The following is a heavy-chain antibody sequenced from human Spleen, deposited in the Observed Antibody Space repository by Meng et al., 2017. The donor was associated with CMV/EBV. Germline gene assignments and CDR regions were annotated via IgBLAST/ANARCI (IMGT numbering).Heavy chain of an antibody. Sequence: SLKISCAASGFTFDDYAMHWVRQAPGKGLEWVSGISWNSGSIGYADSVKGRFTISRDNAKNSLYLQMNSLRAEDTALYYCARGAGSPPDYWGQGTLVTVSS. J-gene: IGHJ4*02. CDR3: ARGAGSPPDY. CDR2: ISWNSGSI. CDR1: GFTFDDYA. D-gene: IGHD6-19*01. V-gene: IGHV3-9*01.